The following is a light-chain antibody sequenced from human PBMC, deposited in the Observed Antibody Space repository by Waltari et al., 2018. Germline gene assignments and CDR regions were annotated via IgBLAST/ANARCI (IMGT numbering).Light chain of an antibody. Sequence: QSALTQPPSASGSPGQSVTISCTGTSSDVGGYNYVSWYQQHPGKAPKLMIYEVSKRPSGVPDVFSGSNSGNAASLTVSGLQAEDEADYYCSSYAGSNIVVFGGGTKLTVL. CDR1: SSDVGGYNY. J-gene: IGLJ2*01. CDR3: SSYAGSNIVV. CDR2: EVS. V-gene: IGLV2-8*01.